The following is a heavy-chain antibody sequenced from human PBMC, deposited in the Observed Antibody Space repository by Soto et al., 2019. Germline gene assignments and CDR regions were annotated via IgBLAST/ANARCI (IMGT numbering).Heavy chain of an antibody. V-gene: IGHV1-46*01. CDR1: GYTFSCYY. J-gene: IGHJ6*02. D-gene: IGHD3-10*01. Sequence: XSVKVSCKPSGYTFSCYYGHLVRQAPGQGLEWMGVFKPTGGGSTSYAQRFQGRVTVTRDTSTSTVYMELGSLRFDDTAVYFCASDYGSGVEMDVWGQGTRVTVSS. CDR2: FKPTGGGST. CDR3: ASDYGSGVEMDV.